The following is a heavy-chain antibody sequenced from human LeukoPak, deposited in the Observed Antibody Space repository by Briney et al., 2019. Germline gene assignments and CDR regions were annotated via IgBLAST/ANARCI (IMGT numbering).Heavy chain of an antibody. J-gene: IGHJ5*02. CDR1: GGSFSGYY. CDR2: INHSGST. CDR3: ARTAVVVVVRTSWYDP. V-gene: IGHV4-34*01. D-gene: IGHD3-22*01. Sequence: PSETLSLTCAVYGGSFSGYYWSWTRQPPGKGLEWIGEINHSGSTNYNPSLKSRVTISVDTSKNQFSLKLSSVTAADTAVYYCARTAVVVVVRTSWYDPWGQGTLVTVSS.